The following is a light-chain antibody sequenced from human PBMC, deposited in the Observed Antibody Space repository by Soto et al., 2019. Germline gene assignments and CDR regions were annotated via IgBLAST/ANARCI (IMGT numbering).Light chain of an antibody. CDR1: QSVSSSY. J-gene: IGKJ5*01. Sequence: EIVLTQSPGTLSLSPGESATLSCRASQSVSSSYLAWYQQKPGQAPRLLIYGASSRATGIPDRFSGSGSGTDFTLTISRLEPEDFAVYYCQQYYSYPITFGQGTRLEIK. CDR3: QQYYSYPIT. CDR2: GAS. V-gene: IGKV3-20*01.